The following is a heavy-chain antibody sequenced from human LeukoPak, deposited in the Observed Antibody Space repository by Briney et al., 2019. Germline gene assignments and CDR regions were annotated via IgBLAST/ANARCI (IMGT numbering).Heavy chain of an antibody. D-gene: IGHD1-1*01. CDR1: GFTFRDYW. Sequence: GGSLRLSCGASGFTFRDYWMSWVRQAPGKGLEWVANIQSDGNEKNYIDSVQGRFTISRDNAKTSLYLQMNSLRAEDTAVYYCARDSALATYYGVDVWGQGTTVTVSS. CDR3: ARDSALATYYGVDV. V-gene: IGHV3-7*01. CDR2: IQSDGNEK. J-gene: IGHJ6*02.